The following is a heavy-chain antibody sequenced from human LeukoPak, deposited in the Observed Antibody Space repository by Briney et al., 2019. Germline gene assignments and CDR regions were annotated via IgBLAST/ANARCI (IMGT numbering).Heavy chain of an antibody. CDR1: GYTFTSYG. Sequence: ASVKVSCKASGYTFTSYGISWVRQAPGQGLEWMGWISAYNGNTNYAQKLQGRVTMTTDTSTSTAYMELRGLRSDDTAVYYWARTWFGELLGYVFDYWGQGTLVTVSS. CDR3: ARTWFGELLGYVFDY. CDR2: ISAYNGNT. V-gene: IGHV1-18*04. J-gene: IGHJ4*02. D-gene: IGHD3-10*01.